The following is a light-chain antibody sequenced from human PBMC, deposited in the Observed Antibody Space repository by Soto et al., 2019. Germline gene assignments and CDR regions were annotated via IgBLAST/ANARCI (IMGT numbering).Light chain of an antibody. CDR1: MRDVGAYNL. J-gene: IGLJ1*01. Sequence: QSVLTQPASVSGSAGQSITISCSGTMRDVGAYNLVSWYQQHPGTAPKLIIYEVRNRPSGISSRFSGSRSGNTASLTISGLQPEDEAHYYCCSYARSSTYVFXTGTKVTVL. V-gene: IGLV2-23*02. CDR3: CSYARSSTYV. CDR2: EVR.